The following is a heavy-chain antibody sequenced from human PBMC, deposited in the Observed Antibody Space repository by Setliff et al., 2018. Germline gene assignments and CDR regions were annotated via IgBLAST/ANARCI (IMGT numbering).Heavy chain of an antibody. CDR2: LYTSGIT. V-gene: IGHV4-61*02. Sequence: SETLSLTCAVSGGSISSGLYYWTWIRQPAGRGLEWIGSLYTSGITNYNPSLKSRVTISVDTSKNQFSLKVSSVTAADTAVYYCARTTGSTHNWLDPWGPGTLVTVSS. CDR1: GGSISSGLYY. D-gene: IGHD1-1*01. CDR3: ARTTGSTHNWLDP. J-gene: IGHJ5*02.